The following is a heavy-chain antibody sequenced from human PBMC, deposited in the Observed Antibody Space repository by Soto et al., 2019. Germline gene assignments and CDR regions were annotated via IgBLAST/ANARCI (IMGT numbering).Heavy chain of an antibody. V-gene: IGHV3-23*01. Sequence: HPGGSLRLSCAASGFTFSSYAMSWVRQAPGKGLEWVSAISGSVGSTYYADSVKGRFTISRDNSKNTLYLQMNSLGAEDTAVYYCAKDRSTSVNFDPWGQGTLVTVSS. D-gene: IGHD2-2*01. CDR2: ISGSVGST. CDR1: GFTFSSYA. J-gene: IGHJ5*02. CDR3: AKDRSTSVNFDP.